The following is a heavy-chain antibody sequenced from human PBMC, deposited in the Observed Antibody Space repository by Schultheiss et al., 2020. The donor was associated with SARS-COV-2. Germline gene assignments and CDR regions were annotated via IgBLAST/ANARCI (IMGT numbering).Heavy chain of an antibody. CDR1: GFTFSSYA. V-gene: IGHV3-64*04. CDR3: AKDIRRYSGSYASDAFDI. J-gene: IGHJ3*02. CDR2: ISSNGGST. Sequence: GESLKISCAASGFTFSSYAMSWVRQAPGKGLEYVSAISSNGGSTYYADSVKGRFTISRDNAKNSLYLQMNSLRAEDTALYYCAKDIRRYSGSYASDAFDIWGQGTMVTVSS. D-gene: IGHD1-26*01.